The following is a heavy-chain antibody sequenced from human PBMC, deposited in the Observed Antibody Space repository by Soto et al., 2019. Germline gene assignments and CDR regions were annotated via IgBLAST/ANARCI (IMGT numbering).Heavy chain of an antibody. D-gene: IGHD7-27*01. J-gene: IGHJ3*02. Sequence: GGSLRLSCAASGFTFSSYWMHWVRQAPGKGLVWVSRINSDGSSTSYADSVKGRLTISRDNAKNTLYLQMNSLRAEDTAVYYCARRGGPELTGYDAFDIWGQGTMVTVSS. CDR3: ARRGGPELTGYDAFDI. V-gene: IGHV3-74*01. CDR2: INSDGSST. CDR1: GFTFSSYW.